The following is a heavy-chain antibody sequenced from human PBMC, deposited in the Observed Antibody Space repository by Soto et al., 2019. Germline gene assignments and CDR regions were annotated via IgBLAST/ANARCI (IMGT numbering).Heavy chain of an antibody. V-gene: IGHV3-33*01. CDR3: ARDGPTVTTRYYYYYMDV. D-gene: IGHD4-17*01. CDR1: GFTFSSYG. J-gene: IGHJ6*03. Sequence: QVQLVESGGGVVQPGRSLRLSCAASGFTFSSYGMHWVRQAPGKGLEWVAVIWYGGSNKYYADSVKGRFTISRDNSKNTLYLQMNSLRAEDTAVYYCARDGPTVTTRYYYYYMDVWGKGTTVTVSS. CDR2: IWYGGSNK.